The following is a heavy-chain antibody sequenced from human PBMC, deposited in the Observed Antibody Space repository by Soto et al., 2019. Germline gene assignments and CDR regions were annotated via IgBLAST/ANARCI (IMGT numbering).Heavy chain of an antibody. J-gene: IGHJ4*02. V-gene: IGHV4-31*03. Sequence: SETLSLTCTVSGGSISSGGYYWSWIRQHPGKGLEWIGYIYYSGSTYYNPSLKSRVTISVDTSKNQFSLKLSSVTAADTAVYYCARLYDSSGYLGGWYDYWGQGTLVTVAS. CDR3: ARLYDSSGYLGGWYDY. D-gene: IGHD3-22*01. CDR2: IYYSGST. CDR1: GGSISSGGYY.